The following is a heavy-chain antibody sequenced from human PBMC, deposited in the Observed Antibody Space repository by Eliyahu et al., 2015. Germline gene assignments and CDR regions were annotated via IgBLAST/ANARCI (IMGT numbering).Heavy chain of an antibody. D-gene: IGHD2-2*01. CDR2: INHSGST. J-gene: IGHJ3*02. V-gene: IGHV4-34*01. Sequence: QVQLQQWGAGLLKPSETLSLTCAVYGGSFSGYYWSWIRQPPGKGLEWIGGINHSGSTNYNPSLKSRVTISVDTSKNQFSLKLSSVTAADTTVYYCARGVVPAAMHAFDIWGQGTMVTVSS. CDR3: ARGVVPAAMHAFDI. CDR1: GGSFSGYY.